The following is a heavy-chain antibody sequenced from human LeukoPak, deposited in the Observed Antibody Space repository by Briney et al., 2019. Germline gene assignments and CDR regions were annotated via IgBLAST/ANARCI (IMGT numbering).Heavy chain of an antibody. CDR1: GVSIGSTQW. J-gene: IGHJ6*03. Sequence: SETLSLTCTVSGVSIGSTQWWSWVRQPPGMGLEWIGEIYHSGSTNYNPSLKSRVTISVDQSKNHFSLNLSSVTAADTAVYYCARDHSSASYTYYYYYMDVWGKGTTVTVSS. CDR2: IYHSGST. D-gene: IGHD1-26*01. CDR3: ARDHSSASYTYYYYYMDV. V-gene: IGHV4-4*02.